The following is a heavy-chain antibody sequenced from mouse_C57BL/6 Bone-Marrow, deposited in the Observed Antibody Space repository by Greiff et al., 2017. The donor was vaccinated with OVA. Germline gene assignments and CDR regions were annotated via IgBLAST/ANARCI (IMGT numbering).Heavy chain of an antibody. CDR1: GYTFTSYW. CDR2: IDPSDSYT. V-gene: IGHV1-50*01. Sequence: QVQLQQSGAELVKPGASVKLSCKASGYTFTSYWMQWVKQRPGQGLEWIGEIDPSDSYTNYNQKFKGKATLTVDTSSSTAYMQLSSLTSEDSAVYYCARGYWFAYWGQGTLVTVSA. D-gene: IGHD2-2*01. J-gene: IGHJ3*01. CDR3: ARGYWFAY.